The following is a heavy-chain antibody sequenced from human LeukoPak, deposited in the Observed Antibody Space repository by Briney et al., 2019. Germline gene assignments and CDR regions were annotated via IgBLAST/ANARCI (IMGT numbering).Heavy chain of an antibody. Sequence: GGSLRLSCAASGFTFSSYWMSWVRQAPGKGLEWVSAISGSGGSTYYADSVKGRFTISRDNSKNTLYLQMNSLRAEDTAVYYCAKGLSRGSSGWYWNYFDYWGQGTLVTVSS. V-gene: IGHV3-23*01. D-gene: IGHD6-19*01. CDR2: ISGSGGST. J-gene: IGHJ4*02. CDR1: GFTFSSYW. CDR3: AKGLSRGSSGWYWNYFDY.